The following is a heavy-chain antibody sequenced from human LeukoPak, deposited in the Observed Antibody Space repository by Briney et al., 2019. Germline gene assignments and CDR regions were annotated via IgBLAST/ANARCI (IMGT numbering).Heavy chain of an antibody. V-gene: IGHV4-31*03. J-gene: IGHJ4*02. CDR3: ARETFHCTTTICYPYYFDF. CDR1: GGSINTGDYY. Sequence: SETLSLTCSVSGGSINTGDYYWSWLRQHPGTGLEWVGYIYHSGNTYYNPSRRSRLTISVDTSKNQFSLKLSSVTAADTAVYYCARETFHCTTTICYPYYFDFWGQGILVTVSS. D-gene: IGHD2-2*01. CDR2: IYHSGNT.